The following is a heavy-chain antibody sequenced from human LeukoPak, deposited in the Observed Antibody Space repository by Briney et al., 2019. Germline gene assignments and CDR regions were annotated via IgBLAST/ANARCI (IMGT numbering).Heavy chain of an antibody. Sequence: SETLSLTCTVSGGSISSSSYYWGWIRQPPGKGLEWIGSIYYSGSTYYNPSLKSRVTISVDTSKNQFSLKLSSVTAADTAVYYCARDDYGSGSYFDYWGQGTLVTVSS. CDR3: ARDDYGSGSYFDY. D-gene: IGHD3-10*01. CDR1: GGSISSSSYY. J-gene: IGHJ4*02. CDR2: IYYSGST. V-gene: IGHV4-39*02.